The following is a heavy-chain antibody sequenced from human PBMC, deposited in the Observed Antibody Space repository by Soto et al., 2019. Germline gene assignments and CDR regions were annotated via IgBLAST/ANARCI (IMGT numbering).Heavy chain of an antibody. J-gene: IGHJ3*02. D-gene: IGHD3-16*01. CDR3: ARRYGWAFDI. V-gene: IGHV4-30-4*08. CDR1: GGSITSSKHY. CDR2: IYLSGFT. Sequence: TLSLTCTVSGGSITSSKHYWSWIRQHPGKGLEWIGYIYLSGFTYSNPSLKSRVSMSIDTSKNEFSLKLSSVTAADTAVYYCARRYGWAFDIWGQGTMVTVSS.